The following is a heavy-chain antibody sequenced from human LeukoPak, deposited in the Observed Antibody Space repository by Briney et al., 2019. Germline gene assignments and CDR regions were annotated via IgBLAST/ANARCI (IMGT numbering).Heavy chain of an antibody. CDR2: TYYRSKWYN. V-gene: IGHV6-1*01. CDR3: ARGNEAVVGTVIDY. J-gene: IGHJ4*02. CDR1: GDSVSSNSAA. Sequence: SQTLSLTCAISGDSVSSNSAAWNWIRQSPSRGLEWLGRTYYRSKWYNDYALSVKSRITINPDTSKNQFSLQLNSVTPEDTAVYYCARGNEAVVGTVIDYWGQGTLVTVSS. D-gene: IGHD6-19*01.